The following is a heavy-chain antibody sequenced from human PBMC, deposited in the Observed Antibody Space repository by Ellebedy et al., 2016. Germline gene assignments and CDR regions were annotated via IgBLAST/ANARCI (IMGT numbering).Heavy chain of an antibody. D-gene: IGHD5-18*01. CDR1: GGTFSSYA. Sequence: ASVKVSCXASGGTFSSYAISWVRQAPGQGLEWMGWINPNSGGTNYAQKFQGRVTMTRDTSISTAYMELSSLRSEDTAVYYCARDGSGYSYGHYGMDVWGQGTTFTLSS. V-gene: IGHV1-2*02. CDR2: INPNSGGT. CDR3: ARDGSGYSYGHYGMDV. J-gene: IGHJ6*02.